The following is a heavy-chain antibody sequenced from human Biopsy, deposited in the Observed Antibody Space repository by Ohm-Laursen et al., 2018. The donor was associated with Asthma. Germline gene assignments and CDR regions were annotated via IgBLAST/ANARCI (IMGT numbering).Heavy chain of an antibody. Sequence: SLRLSCTASGFMFRSFGMHWVRQAPGKGLEWVAVISYDGNHKFYEDSVKGRFTISRDNSKNTLYLQRNSLRTEDTAVYYCAKRRGYSGHDNDYWGQGTLVIVSS. CDR1: GFMFRSFG. V-gene: IGHV3-30*18. CDR3: AKRRGYSGHDNDY. D-gene: IGHD5-12*01. J-gene: IGHJ4*02. CDR2: ISYDGNHK.